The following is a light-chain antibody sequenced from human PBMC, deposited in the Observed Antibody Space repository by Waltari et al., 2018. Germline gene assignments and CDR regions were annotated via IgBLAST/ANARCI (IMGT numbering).Light chain of an antibody. CDR2: WAS. V-gene: IGKV4-1*01. J-gene: IGKJ3*01. CDR1: QRVVYRSNNKNY. Sequence: DIVVIQSSASLAVSLGERATIHCKSSQRVVYRSNNKNYLAWYQQKPGQPPKLLIYWASTRESGVPDRFSGSGSGTDFTLTISSLQAEDVAVYYCQQYYNTTFTFGPGTKVDLK. CDR3: QQYYNTTFT.